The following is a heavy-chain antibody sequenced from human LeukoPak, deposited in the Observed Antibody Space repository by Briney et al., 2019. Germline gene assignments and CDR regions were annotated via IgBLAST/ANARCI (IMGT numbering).Heavy chain of an antibody. CDR1: GYTFTSYG. Sequence: ASVKVSCKASGYTFTSYGISWVRQAPGQGLEWMGWISAYNGNTNYAQKLQGRVTMTTDTSTSTAYMELRSLRSDDTAVYYCARVSGITIFVSRAFDIWGQGTMVTVSS. CDR2: ISAYNGNT. V-gene: IGHV1-18*01. J-gene: IGHJ3*02. D-gene: IGHD3-9*01. CDR3: ARVSGITIFVSRAFDI.